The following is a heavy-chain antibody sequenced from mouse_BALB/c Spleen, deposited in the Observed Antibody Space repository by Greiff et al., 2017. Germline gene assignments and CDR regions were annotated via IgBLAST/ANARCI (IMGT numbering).Heavy chain of an antibody. CDR3: ASPYGNYVGAMDY. Sequence: EVKLMESGGDLVKPGGSLKLSCAASGFTFSSYGMSWVRQTPDKRLEWVATISSGGSYTYYPDSVKGRFTISRDNAKNTLYLQMSSLKSEDTAMYYCASPYGNYVGAMDYWGQGTSVTVSS. V-gene: IGHV5-6*01. CDR2: ISSGGSYT. J-gene: IGHJ4*01. CDR1: GFTFSSYG. D-gene: IGHD2-1*01.